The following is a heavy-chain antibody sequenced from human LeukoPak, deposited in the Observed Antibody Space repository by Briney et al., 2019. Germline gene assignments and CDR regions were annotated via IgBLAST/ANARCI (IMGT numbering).Heavy chain of an antibody. D-gene: IGHD6-19*01. CDR1: GGSISSYY. J-gene: IGHJ3*02. Sequence: PSETLSLTCTVSGGSISSYYWSWIRQPPGKGLEWIGYIYYSGSTNYNPSLKSRVTISVDTSKNQFSLKLSSVTAADTAVYYCARLSPQWLLDAFDIWGQGTMVTVSS. CDR2: IYYSGST. V-gene: IGHV4-59*08. CDR3: ARLSPQWLLDAFDI.